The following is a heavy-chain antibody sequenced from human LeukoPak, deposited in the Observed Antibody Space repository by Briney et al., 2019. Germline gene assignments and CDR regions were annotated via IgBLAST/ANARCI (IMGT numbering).Heavy chain of an antibody. Sequence: GRSLRLSCAASGFTFSSYGMHWVRQAPGKGLEWVAVISYDGSDKYYSDSVKGRFTISRDNSKNTLYLQMNSLRAEDTAVYYCAKVRGYSYGYLDYWGQGTLVTVSS. CDR2: ISYDGSDK. D-gene: IGHD5-18*01. CDR3: AKVRGYSYGYLDY. J-gene: IGHJ4*02. V-gene: IGHV3-30*18. CDR1: GFTFSSYG.